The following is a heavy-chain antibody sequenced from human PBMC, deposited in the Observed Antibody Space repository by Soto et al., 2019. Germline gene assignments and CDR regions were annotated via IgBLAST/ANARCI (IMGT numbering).Heavy chain of an antibody. CDR2: ISAYNGNT. Sequence: GASVKVSCKASGYTFTSYVISWVLQAPGQGLEWMGWISAYNGNTNYAQKLQGRVTMTTDTSTSTAYMELRSLRSDDTAVYYCARDQAPGPGYGMDVWGQGTTVTVSS. V-gene: IGHV1-18*04. J-gene: IGHJ6*02. CDR1: GYTFTSYV. CDR3: ARDQAPGPGYGMDV. D-gene: IGHD6-13*01.